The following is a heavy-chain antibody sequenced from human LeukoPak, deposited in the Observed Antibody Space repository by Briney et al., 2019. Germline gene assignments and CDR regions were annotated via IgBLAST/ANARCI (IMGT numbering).Heavy chain of an antibody. CDR2: IYNGGNT. V-gene: IGHV4-30-4*01. Sequence: SETLSLTCTVSGGSISRGDYYWSWIRQPPGKGLEWIGFIYNGGNTYYNPSLKSRVTISVDTSKNQFSLRLTSVTAADTAVYYCARAGDFDYWGQGTLVTVSS. D-gene: IGHD4-17*01. CDR3: ARAGDFDY. CDR1: GGSISRGDYY. J-gene: IGHJ4*02.